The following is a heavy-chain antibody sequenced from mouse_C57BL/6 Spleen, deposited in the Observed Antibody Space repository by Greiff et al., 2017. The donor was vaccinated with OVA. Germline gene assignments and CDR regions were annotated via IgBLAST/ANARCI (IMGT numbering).Heavy chain of an antibody. CDR3: ARTMVTPWFAY. CDR2: INPNNGGT. D-gene: IGHD2-2*01. V-gene: IGHV1-26*01. Sequence: EVQLQQSGPELVKPGASVKISCKASGYTFTDYYMNWVKQSHGKSLEWIGDINPNNGGTSYNQKFKGKATLTVDKSSSTAYMELRSLTSEDSAVYYCARTMVTPWFAYWGQGTLVTVSA. CDR1: GYTFTDYY. J-gene: IGHJ3*01.